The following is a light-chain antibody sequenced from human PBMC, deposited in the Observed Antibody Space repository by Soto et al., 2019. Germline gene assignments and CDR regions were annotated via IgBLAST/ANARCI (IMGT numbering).Light chain of an antibody. CDR1: QGIRNN. CDR3: QQYDDLPIT. Sequence: IQMTQSPSSLSASVGNRVTITYQASQGIRNNLNWFQQKPGRAPNLLIYETSNLETGVPSRFSGSGSGTDFAFTISSLQPEDVATYYCQQYDDLPITFGQGTRLEIK. J-gene: IGKJ5*01. CDR2: ETS. V-gene: IGKV1-33*01.